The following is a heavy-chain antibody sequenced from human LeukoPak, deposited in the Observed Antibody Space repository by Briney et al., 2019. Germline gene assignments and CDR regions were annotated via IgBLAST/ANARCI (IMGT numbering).Heavy chain of an antibody. D-gene: IGHD4-23*01. V-gene: IGHV3-23*01. CDR3: TRAGKTTVAYFDY. Sequence: GGSLRLSCAASGFTFSSYAMSWVRQAPGKGLEWVSAISGSGGSTYYADSVKGRFTISRDNSKNTLYLQMNSLRAEDTAVYYCTRAGKTTVAYFDYWGQGTLVTVSS. CDR2: ISGSGGST. J-gene: IGHJ4*02. CDR1: GFTFSSYA.